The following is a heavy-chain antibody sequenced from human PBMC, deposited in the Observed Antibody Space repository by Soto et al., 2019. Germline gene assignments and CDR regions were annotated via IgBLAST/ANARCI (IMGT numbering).Heavy chain of an antibody. Sequence: ASVKVSCKASGYTLTSYYMHWVRQAPGQGLEWMGIINPSGGSTSYAQKFQGRVTMTRDTSTSTVYMELSSLRSEDTAVYYCARTYSSGWPVGYWGQGTLVTVSS. CDR2: INPSGGST. D-gene: IGHD6-19*01. CDR1: GYTLTSYY. V-gene: IGHV1-46*03. J-gene: IGHJ4*02. CDR3: ARTYSSGWPVGY.